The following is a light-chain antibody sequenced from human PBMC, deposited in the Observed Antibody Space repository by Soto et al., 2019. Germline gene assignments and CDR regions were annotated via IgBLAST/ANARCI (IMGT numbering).Light chain of an antibody. CDR1: TSDVPGSNS. J-gene: IGLJ2*01. CDR3: SSYITSSLVL. CDR2: DVT. V-gene: IGLV2-14*01. Sequence: QSALTQPASVSGSRGQSITISCTGTTSDVPGSNSVSWYQQHPGKAPILIIYDVTKRPSGVSGRFSGSKSGNTASLTISGLHVEDEADYYCSSYITSSLVLFGGGTKLTVL.